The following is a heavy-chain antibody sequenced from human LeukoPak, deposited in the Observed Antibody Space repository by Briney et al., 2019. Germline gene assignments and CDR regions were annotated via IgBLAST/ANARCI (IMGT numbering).Heavy chain of an antibody. Sequence: PGGSLRLSCAASGFTVSSNYMSWVRQAPGKGLEWVSAISGSGGSTYYADSVKGRFTISRDNSKNTLYLQMNSLRAEDTAVYYCAKARAQYSSGWNDAFDIWGQGTMVTVSS. CDR1: GFTVSSNY. V-gene: IGHV3-23*01. D-gene: IGHD6-19*01. CDR2: ISGSGGST. J-gene: IGHJ3*02. CDR3: AKARAQYSSGWNDAFDI.